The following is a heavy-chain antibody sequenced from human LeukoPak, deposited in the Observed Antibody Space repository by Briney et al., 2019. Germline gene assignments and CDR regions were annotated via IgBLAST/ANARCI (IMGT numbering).Heavy chain of an antibody. D-gene: IGHD3-3*01. V-gene: IGHV3-23*01. CDR1: GFTFSSYA. J-gene: IGHJ4*02. CDR3: AKGASYDFWSGYQSNYLDY. CDR2: IRGSGDST. Sequence: PGGSLRLSCAASGFTFSSYAMNWVRKAPGKGLERVSAIRGSGDSTYFADSVKGRFTISRDNSKNTLYLQANSLRAEDTAVYYCAKGASYDFWSGYQSNYLDYWGQGTLVTVSS.